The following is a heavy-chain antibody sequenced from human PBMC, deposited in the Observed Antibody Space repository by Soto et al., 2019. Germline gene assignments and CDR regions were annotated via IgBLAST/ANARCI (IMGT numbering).Heavy chain of an antibody. D-gene: IGHD2-15*01. CDR1: GYTFTSYG. V-gene: IGHV1-18*01. CDR2: ISAYNGNT. J-gene: IGHJ3*02. Sequence: QVQLVQSGAEVKNPGASVKVSCKASGYTFTSYGISWVRQAPGQGLEWMGWISAYNGNTNYARKLQGRVTMTTDTSTSTAYMERRSLRSDDTSVYYCARVPIDNYCSGGSCYSVAGAFDIWGQGTMVTVSS. CDR3: ARVPIDNYCSGGSCYSVAGAFDI.